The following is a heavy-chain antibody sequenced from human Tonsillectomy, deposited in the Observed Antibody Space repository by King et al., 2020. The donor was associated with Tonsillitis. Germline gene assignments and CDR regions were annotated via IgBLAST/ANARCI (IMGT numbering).Heavy chain of an antibody. V-gene: IGHV3-33*08. D-gene: IGHD3-16*01. CDR2: IWHDGSNT. CDR3: VRDGGDRALQH. CDR1: GFTFSTYG. Sequence: VQLVESGGGVVQPGRSLRLSCAASGFTFSTYGMHWVRQAPGKVLEWVAVIWHDGSNTYYADSVKGRFTISRDNSKNTVNLQMSSLRAEDTAVYYCVRDGGDRALQHWGQGTLVTVSS. J-gene: IGHJ1*01.